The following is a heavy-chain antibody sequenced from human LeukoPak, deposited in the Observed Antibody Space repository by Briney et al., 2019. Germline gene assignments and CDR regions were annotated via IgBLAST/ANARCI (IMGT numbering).Heavy chain of an antibody. Sequence: GTSVRLSCGASGSPLRPYAMQWARHAPGGGVEGVAVISYEGSNQYYADSVGGRFTIFRDHAKDTPFLELNSPRAEDTAVYYCAIAGARYCVSASCLQQFDYWGQGSLVTVSS. CDR1: GSPLRPYA. CDR3: AIAGARYCVSASCLQQFDY. CDR2: ISYEGSNQ. V-gene: IGHV3-30*17. J-gene: IGHJ4*02. D-gene: IGHD2-2*01.